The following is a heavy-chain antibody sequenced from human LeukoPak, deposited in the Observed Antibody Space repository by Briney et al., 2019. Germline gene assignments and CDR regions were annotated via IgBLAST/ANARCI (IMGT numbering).Heavy chain of an antibody. CDR2: INTNSGGT. CDR1: GYTFTGYY. D-gene: IGHD5-24*01. V-gene: IGHV1-2*02. J-gene: IGHJ4*02. CDR3: ARAPPQNRDGYNF. Sequence: ASVKVSCKASGYTFTGYYMHWVRQAPGQGLEWMGWINTNSGGTNYAQKFQGRVTMTRDTFISTAYMELSRLRSDDTAVYYCARAPPQNRDGYNFWGQGTLVTVSS.